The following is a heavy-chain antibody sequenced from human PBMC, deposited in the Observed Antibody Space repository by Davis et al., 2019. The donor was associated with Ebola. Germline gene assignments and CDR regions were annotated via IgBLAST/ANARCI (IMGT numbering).Heavy chain of an antibody. CDR3: ARDMVVPAAGKYYYYGMDV. CDR2: ISAIGGDT. Sequence: GESLKISCAASGFTFSSYWMHWVRQAPGKGLEWVSRISAIGGDTYYADSVKGRFTISRDNSKNTLYLQMNSLRAEDTAVYYCARDMVVPAAGKYYYYGMDVWGQGTTVTVSS. CDR1: GFTFSSYW. J-gene: IGHJ6*02. D-gene: IGHD2-2*01. V-gene: IGHV3-23*01.